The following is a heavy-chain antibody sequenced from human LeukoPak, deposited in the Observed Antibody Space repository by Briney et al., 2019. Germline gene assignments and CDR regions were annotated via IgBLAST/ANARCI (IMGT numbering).Heavy chain of an antibody. CDR3: ARTYYYDSSGYYVDY. Sequence: GRSLRLSCAASGFTFSSYAMHWVRQAPGKGLEWVAVISYDGSNKYYADSVKGRFTISRDNSKNTLYLQMSSLRAEDTAVYYCARTYYYDSSGYYVDYWGQGTLVTVSS. D-gene: IGHD3-22*01. V-gene: IGHV3-30*14. CDR1: GFTFSSYA. J-gene: IGHJ4*02. CDR2: ISYDGSNK.